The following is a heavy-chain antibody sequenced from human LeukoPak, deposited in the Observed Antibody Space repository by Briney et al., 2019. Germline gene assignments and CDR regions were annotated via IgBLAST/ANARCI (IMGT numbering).Heavy chain of an antibody. CDR2: IYHSGST. Sequence: SETLSLTCTVSGYSISSDYYWGWIRQPPGKGLEWIGSIYHSGSTYYNPSLKSRVTISVGTSKDQFSLKLSSVTAADTAVYFCARVGIDSGSFADFDYWGQGTLVTVSS. V-gene: IGHV4-38-2*02. J-gene: IGHJ4*02. CDR3: ARVGIDSGSFADFDY. CDR1: GYSISSDYY. D-gene: IGHD1-26*01.